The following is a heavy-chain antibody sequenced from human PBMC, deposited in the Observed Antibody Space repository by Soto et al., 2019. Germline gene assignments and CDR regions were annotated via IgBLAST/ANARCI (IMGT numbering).Heavy chain of an antibody. Sequence: GSLRISCAASGFTFSSYAMSWVRQAPGRGLEWVSAISGSGGSTYYADSVKGRFTISRDNSKNTLYLQMNSLRAEDTAVYYCAKALYCSGGSCYSCYYGMDVWGQGTTVTVYS. D-gene: IGHD2-15*01. J-gene: IGHJ6*02. CDR3: AKALYCSGGSCYSCYYGMDV. CDR1: GFTFSSYA. CDR2: ISGSGGST. V-gene: IGHV3-23*01.